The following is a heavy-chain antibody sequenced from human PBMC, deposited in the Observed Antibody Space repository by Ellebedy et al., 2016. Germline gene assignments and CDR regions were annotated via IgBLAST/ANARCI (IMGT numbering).Heavy chain of an antibody. D-gene: IGHD2-2*01. CDR1: GFTLDDFY. CDR2: ISTTSNVI. V-gene: IGHV3-11*01. Sequence: GESLKISXAASGFTLDDFYMSWIRQAPGKGLEWISYISTTSNVIYYADSVKGRFTISRDNTRNLLFLQMNSLSAEDSATYYCTRGVIPAAICPPSGYWGQGTLVTVST. CDR3: TRGVIPAAICPPSGY. J-gene: IGHJ4*02.